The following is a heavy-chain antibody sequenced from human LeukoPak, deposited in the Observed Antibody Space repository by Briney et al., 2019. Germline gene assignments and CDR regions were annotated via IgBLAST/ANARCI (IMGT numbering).Heavy chain of an antibody. CDR1: GFTFSSCA. Sequence: GGSLRLSCAASGFTFSSCAMSWVRQAPGKGLEWVSAISGSGGSTYYADSVKGRFTISRDNSRDTLYLQMNSLRTEDTAVYYCAKGYYDYVWGSYYFDYWGQGTLVTVSS. J-gene: IGHJ4*02. CDR3: AKGYYDYVWGSYYFDY. D-gene: IGHD3-16*01. V-gene: IGHV3-23*01. CDR2: ISGSGGST.